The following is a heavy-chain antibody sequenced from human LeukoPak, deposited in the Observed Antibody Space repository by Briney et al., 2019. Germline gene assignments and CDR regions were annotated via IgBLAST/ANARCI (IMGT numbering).Heavy chain of an antibody. CDR1: GYTFTGYY. D-gene: IGHD4-17*01. J-gene: IGHJ4*02. CDR3: ARGAHDYGDYSRDY. CDR2: MNPNSGNT. Sequence: ASVKVSCKASGYTFTGYYMHWVRQATGQGLEWMGWMNPNSGNTGYAQKFQGRVTMTRNTSISTAYMELSSLRSEDTAVYYCARGAHDYGDYSRDYWGQGTLVTVSS. V-gene: IGHV1-8*02.